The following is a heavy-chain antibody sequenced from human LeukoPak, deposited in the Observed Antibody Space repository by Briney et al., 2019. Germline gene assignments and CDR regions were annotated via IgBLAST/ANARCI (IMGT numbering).Heavy chain of an antibody. Sequence: PSETLSLTCTVSGGSISDYFWSWIRQPAGKGLEWIGRIYSSGSTDYNPSLKSRVTMSVDTSKNQFSLRLTSVTAADTAVYYCARVDAEWAYYMDVWGKGTTVTVSS. D-gene: IGHD1-26*01. V-gene: IGHV4-4*07. CDR3: ARVDAEWAYYMDV. J-gene: IGHJ6*03. CDR1: GGSISDYF. CDR2: IYSSGST.